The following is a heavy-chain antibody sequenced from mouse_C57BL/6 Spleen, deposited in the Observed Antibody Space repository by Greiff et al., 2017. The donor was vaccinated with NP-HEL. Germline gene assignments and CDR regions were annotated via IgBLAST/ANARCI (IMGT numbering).Heavy chain of an antibody. V-gene: IGHV1-64*01. D-gene: IGHD3-3*01. CDR1: GYTFTSYW. Sequence: VQLQQPGAELVKPGASVKLSCKASGYTFTSYWMPWVKQRPGQGLEWIGTIHPSSGSTNYNEKFKSKATLTVDKSSSTAYMQLSSLTSEDSAVYYCGGGTSWFAYWGQGTLVTVSA. CDR3: GGGTSWFAY. CDR2: IHPSSGST. J-gene: IGHJ3*01.